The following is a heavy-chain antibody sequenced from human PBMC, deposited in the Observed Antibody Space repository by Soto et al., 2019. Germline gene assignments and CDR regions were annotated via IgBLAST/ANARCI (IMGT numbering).Heavy chain of an antibody. CDR1: GGTFSSYA. Sequence: SVKVSCKASGGTFSSYAISWVRQAPGQGLEWMGGIIPIFGTANYAQKFQGRVTITADESTSTAYMGLSSLRSEDTAVYYCARAMVRGLVYYGMDVWGQGTTVTVSS. CDR3: ARAMVRGLVYYGMDV. J-gene: IGHJ6*02. D-gene: IGHD3-10*01. V-gene: IGHV1-69*13. CDR2: IIPIFGTA.